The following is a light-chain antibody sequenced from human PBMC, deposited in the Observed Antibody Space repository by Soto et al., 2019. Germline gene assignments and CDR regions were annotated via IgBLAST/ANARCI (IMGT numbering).Light chain of an antibody. J-gene: IGKJ1*01. V-gene: IGKV1-5*03. CDR3: QHYNSYSEA. CDR1: QSIRNW. CDR2: KAS. Sequence: DIQMTQSPSTLSASLGDRFTITFRASQSIRNWLAWYQQKPGKAPKLLIYKASTLKSGVPSRFSGSGSGTEFTLTISSLQPDDFATYYCQHYNSYSEAFGQGTKVDIK.